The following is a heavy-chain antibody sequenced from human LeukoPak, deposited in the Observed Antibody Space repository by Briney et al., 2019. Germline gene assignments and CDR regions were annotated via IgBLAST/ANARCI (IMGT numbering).Heavy chain of an antibody. V-gene: IGHV3-21*01. D-gene: IGHD2-21*01. J-gene: IGHJ4*02. CDR2: ISSSSSYI. Sequence: GGSLRLSCAASGFTFSSYWMHWVRQAPGKGLEWVSSISSSSSYIYYADSVKGRFTISRDNAKNSLYLQMNSLRAEDTAVYYCARSQWGDYGSFDYWGQGTPVTVSS. CDR3: ARSQWGDYGSFDY. CDR1: GFTFSSYW.